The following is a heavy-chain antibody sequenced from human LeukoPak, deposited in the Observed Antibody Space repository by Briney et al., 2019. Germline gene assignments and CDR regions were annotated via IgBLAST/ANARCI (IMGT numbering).Heavy chain of an antibody. CDR3: ARWGGTPYYYYMDV. J-gene: IGHJ6*03. V-gene: IGHV1-2*02. CDR1: GYTFTGYY. D-gene: IGHD3-16*01. CDR2: INPNSGGT. Sequence: ASVKVSCKASGYTFTGYYMHWVRQAPGQGPEWMGWINPNSGGTNYAQKFQGRVTMTRDTSISTAYMELSRLRSDDTAVYYCARWGGTPYYYYMDVWGKGTTVTISS.